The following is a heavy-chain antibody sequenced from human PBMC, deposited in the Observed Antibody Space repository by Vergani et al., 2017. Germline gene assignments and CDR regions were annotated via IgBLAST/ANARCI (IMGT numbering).Heavy chain of an antibody. J-gene: IGHJ6*03. CDR3: VCRKTECGTTGCFYPFYYYYYMDV. V-gene: IGHV2-5*04. Sequence: QITLKESGPTLVKPTQTLTLTCTFSGFSLNTRGVSVAWIRQPPGKALDWLALIYWKDDQHYSPSLNNRVTITKDTSKNQVVLTMTNMDYVDTGTYYCVCRKTECGTTGCFYPFYYYYYMDVWGKGTTVTVSS. CDR1: GFSLNTRGVS. CDR2: IYWKDDQ. D-gene: IGHD1-7*01.